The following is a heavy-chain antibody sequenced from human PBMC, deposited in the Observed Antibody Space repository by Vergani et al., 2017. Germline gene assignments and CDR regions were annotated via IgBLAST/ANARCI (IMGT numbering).Heavy chain of an antibody. CDR2: ISGSGGST. CDR1: GFTFSSYA. V-gene: IGHV3-23*01. Sequence: EVQLLESGGGLVQPGGSLRLSCAASGFTFSSYAMSWVRQAPGKGLEWVSAISGSGGSTYYADSVKGRFTISRDNSKNTLYLQMNSLRAEDTAVYYCAKMGSVVVTEVAYYFDYWGQGTLVTVSS. D-gene: IGHD2-21*02. CDR3: AKMGSVVVTEVAYYFDY. J-gene: IGHJ4*02.